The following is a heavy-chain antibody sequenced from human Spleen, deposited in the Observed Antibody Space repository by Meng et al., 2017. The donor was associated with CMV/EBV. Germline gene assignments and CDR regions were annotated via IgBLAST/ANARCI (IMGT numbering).Heavy chain of an antibody. CDR3: ARVWYSSSWYSFDY. J-gene: IGHJ4*02. CDR1: GGSVTNYY. CDR2: IFYNGNT. D-gene: IGHD6-13*01. Sequence: SETLSLTCTVSGGSVTNYYWTWIRQPPGKGLDYIAYIFYNGNTYYNPSLKSRVTISIDTSKNQFSLKMSSVTAADTAVYYCARVWYSSSWYSFDYWGQGTLVTVSS. V-gene: IGHV4-59*02.